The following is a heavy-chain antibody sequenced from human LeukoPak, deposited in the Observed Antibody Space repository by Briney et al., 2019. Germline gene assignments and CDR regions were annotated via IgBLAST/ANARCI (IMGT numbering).Heavy chain of an antibody. CDR2: ISSSSSYI. J-gene: IGHJ6*03. D-gene: IGHD3-3*01. V-gene: IGHV3-21*01. Sequence: PGGSLRLSCAASGFTFSSYSMNWVRQAPGKGLEWVSSISSSSSYIYYADSVKGRFTISRDNAKNSLYLQMNSLRAEDTAVYYCARGVDFWSGLSSYEVPITYMDVWGKGTTVTVSS. CDR1: GFTFSSYS. CDR3: ARGVDFWSGLSSYEVPITYMDV.